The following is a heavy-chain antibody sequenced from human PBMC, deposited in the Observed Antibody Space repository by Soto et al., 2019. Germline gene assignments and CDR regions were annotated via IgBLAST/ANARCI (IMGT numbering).Heavy chain of an antibody. V-gene: IGHV3-23*01. Sequence: EVQLLESGGGLVQPGGSLRLSCAASGFTFSTFDMTWVRQPPGKGLEWVSLIRGSFGSTYYADSVKGRFTISKDISKNTLYLQMNSLRAEDTALYFCVKGAWLDYWGQGNMVTVSS. CDR1: GFTFSTFD. J-gene: IGHJ4*02. CDR3: VKGAWLDY. CDR2: IRGSFGST.